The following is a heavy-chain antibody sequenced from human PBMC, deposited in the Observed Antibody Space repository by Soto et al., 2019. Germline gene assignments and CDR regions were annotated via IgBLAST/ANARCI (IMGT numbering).Heavy chain of an antibody. CDR3: ARVGYSYGYQNNWFDP. V-gene: IGHV4-34*01. Sequence: TSETLSLTCAVYGGSFSGYYWSFIRQPPWKGLECIGEINHSGSTNYNPSLKSRVTISVDTSKNQFSLKLSSVTAADTGVYYWARVGYSYGYQNNWFDPWGQGTLVTVSS. CDR2: INHSGST. J-gene: IGHJ5*02. CDR1: GGSFSGYY. D-gene: IGHD5-18*01.